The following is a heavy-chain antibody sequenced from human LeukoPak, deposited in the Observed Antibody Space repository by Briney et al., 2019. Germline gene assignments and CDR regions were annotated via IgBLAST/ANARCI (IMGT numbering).Heavy chain of an antibody. CDR2: IYHSGST. J-gene: IGHJ3*02. CDR1: GGSISSSNW. Sequence: PSETLSLTCAVSGGSISSSNWWSWVRQPPGKGLEWIGEIYHSGSTNYNPSLKSRVTISVDKSKNQFSLKLSSVTAADTAVYYCARVGDIVATNDAFDIWGQGTMVTVSS. CDR3: ARVGDIVATNDAFDI. D-gene: IGHD5-12*01. V-gene: IGHV4-4*02.